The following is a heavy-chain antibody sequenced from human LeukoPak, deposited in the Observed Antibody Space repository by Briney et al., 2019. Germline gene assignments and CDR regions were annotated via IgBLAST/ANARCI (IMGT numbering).Heavy chain of an antibody. CDR1: GYSFTSYW. J-gene: IGHJ3*02. CDR3: ARGIVVVAATGRDDAFDI. D-gene: IGHD2-15*01. V-gene: IGHV5-51*01. CDR2: ICPGDSDT. Sequence: GESLKISCKGSGYSFTSYWIGWVRQMPGKGLEWMGIICPGDSDTRYSPSFQGQVTISADKSISTAYLQWSSLKASDTAMYYCARGIVVVAATGRDDAFDIWGQGTMVTVSS.